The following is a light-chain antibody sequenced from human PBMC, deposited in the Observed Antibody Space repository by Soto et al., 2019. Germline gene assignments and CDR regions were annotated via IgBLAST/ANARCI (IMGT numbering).Light chain of an antibody. Sequence: DIQMTQSPSTLSASVGDRVTITCRASQSISSWLAWYQQKPGKAPKLLIYKASSLESGVPSRFSASGSGTEFTLTLSSPQPDDFATYYCQQYNSYPYTFGHGTKLEIK. CDR1: QSISSW. J-gene: IGKJ2*01. CDR2: KAS. CDR3: QQYNSYPYT. V-gene: IGKV1-5*03.